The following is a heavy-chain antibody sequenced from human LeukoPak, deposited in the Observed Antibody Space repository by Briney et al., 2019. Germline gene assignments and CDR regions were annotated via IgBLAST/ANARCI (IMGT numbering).Heavy chain of an antibody. D-gene: IGHD5-12*01. CDR2: IYYSGST. CDR3: ARSGYDLFFDY. J-gene: IGHJ4*02. Sequence: SETLSLTCTVFGGSSSSYYWSWIRQPPGEGLEWIGYIYYSGSTTYNPSLKSRATISVHTSKNQFSLKLSSVTAADPAVYYCARSGYDLFFDYWGQGALVTVSS. V-gene: IGHV4-59*01. CDR1: GGSSSSYY.